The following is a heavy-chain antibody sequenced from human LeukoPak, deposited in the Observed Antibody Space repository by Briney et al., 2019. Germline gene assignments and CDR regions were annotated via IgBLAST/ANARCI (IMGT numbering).Heavy chain of an antibody. CDR1: GFTFSSYG. CDR3: AKDSYYDYVWGSYRYTGRWFDP. V-gene: IGHV3-30*18. D-gene: IGHD3-16*02. J-gene: IGHJ5*02. Sequence: GGSLRLSCAASGFTFSSYGMHWVRQAPGKGLEWVAVISYDGSNKYYADSVKGRFTISRGNSKNTLYLQMNSLRAEDTAVYYCAKDSYYDYVWGSYRYTGRWFDPWGQGTLVTISS. CDR2: ISYDGSNK.